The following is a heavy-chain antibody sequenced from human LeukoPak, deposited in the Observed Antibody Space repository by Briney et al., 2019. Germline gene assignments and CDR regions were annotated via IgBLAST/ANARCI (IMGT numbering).Heavy chain of an antibody. CDR1: GFTFSGSA. CDR3: TRHTYPYDGSDLYAFDI. J-gene: IGHJ3*02. Sequence: GGSLKLSCAASGFTFSGSAMHWVRQASGKGLEWVGRIRSKANSYATAYAASVKGRFTISRDDSKNTAYLQMNSLKTEDTAVYYCTRHTYPYDGSDLYAFDIWGQGTMVTVSS. V-gene: IGHV3-73*01. D-gene: IGHD3-22*01. CDR2: IRSKANSYAT.